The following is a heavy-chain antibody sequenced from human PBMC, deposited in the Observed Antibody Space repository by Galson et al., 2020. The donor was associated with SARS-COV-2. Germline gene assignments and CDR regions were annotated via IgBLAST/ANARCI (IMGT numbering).Heavy chain of an antibody. V-gene: IGHV4-4*02. J-gene: IGHJ4*02. CDR2: TYYTGSI. Sequence: SETLTLTCAVSGDAIKTNNYWTWVRQPPGTGLEWIGETYYTGSISYKPSLKSRITISVDTSNNQFSLTLKSVTAADTAVYYCARRSTTGFDYWGQGMLVTVSS. CDR3: ARRSTTGFDY. CDR1: GDAIKTNNY.